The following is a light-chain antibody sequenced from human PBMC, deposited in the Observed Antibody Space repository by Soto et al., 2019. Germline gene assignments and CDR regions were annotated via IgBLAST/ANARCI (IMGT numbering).Light chain of an antibody. Sequence: QSVLTQPPSASGSPGQSVTISCTGTSSDVGGYNYVSWYQQHPGKAPKLMIYEVSKRPSGVPDRFSGSKSGNTASLTVSGVPAPDDADSSGSAYDGRNQPVSGPGTTVTV. J-gene: IGLJ1*01. CDR3: SAYDGRNQPV. CDR1: SSDVGGYNY. CDR2: EVS. V-gene: IGLV2-8*01.